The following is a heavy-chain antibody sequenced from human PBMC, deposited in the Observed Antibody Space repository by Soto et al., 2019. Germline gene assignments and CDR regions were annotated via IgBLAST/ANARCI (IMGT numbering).Heavy chain of an antibody. CDR3: AKGGSRDGYNYGRKHYYYYGMDV. D-gene: IGHD5-12*01. J-gene: IGHJ6*02. CDR1: GFTFSSYV. Sequence: TGGSLRLSCAASGFTFSSYVRHWVRQAPGKGLEWITVISYDGSNKYYADSVKGRFTISRDNSKNTLYLQMNSLRAEDTAVYYCAKGGSRDGYNYGRKHYYYYGMDVWGQGTTVTVSS. V-gene: IGHV3-30*18. CDR2: ISYDGSNK.